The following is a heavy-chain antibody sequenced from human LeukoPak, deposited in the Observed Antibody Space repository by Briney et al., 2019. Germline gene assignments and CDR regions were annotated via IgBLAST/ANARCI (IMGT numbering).Heavy chain of an antibody. J-gene: IGHJ3*02. Sequence: SETLSLTCTVSGGSLSSYYWSWIRQPPGKGLEWIGYIYYSGSTNYNPSLKSRVTISVDTSKNQFSLKLSSVTAADTAVYYCARDASYIVGASGAFDIWGQGTMVTVSS. CDR2: IYYSGST. V-gene: IGHV4-59*01. CDR1: GGSLSSYY. CDR3: ARDASYIVGASGAFDI. D-gene: IGHD1-26*01.